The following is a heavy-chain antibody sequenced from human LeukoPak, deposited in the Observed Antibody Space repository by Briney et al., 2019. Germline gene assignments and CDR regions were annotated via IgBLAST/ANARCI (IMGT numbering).Heavy chain of an antibody. CDR3: AKTPGSWVADNWFDP. J-gene: IGHJ5*02. Sequence: GGSLRLSCAASGFTFSSYSMNWVRQAPGKGLEWVSSISSSSSYIYYADSVKGRFTISRDNAKNSLYLQMNSLRAEDTAVYYCAKTPGSWVADNWFDPWGQGTLVTVSS. V-gene: IGHV3-21*04. D-gene: IGHD6-13*01. CDR1: GFTFSSYS. CDR2: ISSSSSYI.